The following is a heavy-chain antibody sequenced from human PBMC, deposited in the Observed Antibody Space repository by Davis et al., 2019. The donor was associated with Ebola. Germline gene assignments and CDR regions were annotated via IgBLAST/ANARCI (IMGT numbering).Heavy chain of an antibody. V-gene: IGHV4-30-4*01. Sequence: MPSETLSLTCTVSGGSISSGDYYWSWIRQPPGKGLEWIGYIYYSGSTYYNPSLKSRVTISVDTSKNQFSLKLSSVTAADTAVYYCARGRLELLFSAVDYWGQGTLVTVSS. CDR2: IYYSGST. J-gene: IGHJ4*02. CDR1: GGSISSGDYY. CDR3: ARGRLELLFSAVDY. D-gene: IGHD1-7*01.